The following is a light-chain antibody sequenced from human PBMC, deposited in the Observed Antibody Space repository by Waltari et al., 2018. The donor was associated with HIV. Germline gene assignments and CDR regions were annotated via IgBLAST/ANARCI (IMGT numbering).Light chain of an antibody. Sequence: SSELTQDPAVSVALGQTVRITCQGDSLRSYYASCYQQKPGQAPVLVIYGKNNRPSGIPDRFSGSSSGNTASLTITGAQAEDEADYYCNSRDNNDNHVVFGGGTKVTVL. J-gene: IGLJ2*01. V-gene: IGLV3-19*01. CDR3: NSRDNNDNHVV. CDR2: GKN. CDR1: SLRSYY.